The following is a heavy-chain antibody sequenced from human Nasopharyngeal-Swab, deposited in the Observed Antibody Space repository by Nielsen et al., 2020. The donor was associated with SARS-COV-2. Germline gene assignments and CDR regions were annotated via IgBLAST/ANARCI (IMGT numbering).Heavy chain of an antibody. V-gene: IGHV3-11*06. D-gene: IGHD6-19*01. CDR1: GFTFSDHY. J-gene: IGHJ6*03. Sequence: LSLTCAASGFTFSDHYMTWIRQAPGKGLEWVLYISPSSSDTNYADSVKGRFTISRDNAKNSLYLQMNSLRAEDTAVYYCARDSLHQWLDPYYYMDVWGKGTTVTVSS. CDR2: ISPSSSDT. CDR3: ARDSLHQWLDPYYYMDV.